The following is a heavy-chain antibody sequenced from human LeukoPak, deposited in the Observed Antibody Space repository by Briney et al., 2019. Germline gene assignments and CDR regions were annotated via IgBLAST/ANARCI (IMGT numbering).Heavy chain of an antibody. V-gene: IGHV4-39*01. Sequence: SETLSLTCTVSGGSISSSSYYWGWIRQPPGKGLEWIGSIYYSGSTYYNPSLKSRVTISVDTSENQFSLKLSSVTAADTAVYYCARTYYDFWSGYYRAFDIWGQGTMVTVSS. CDR2: IYYSGST. D-gene: IGHD3-3*01. CDR3: ARTYYDFWSGYYRAFDI. CDR1: GGSISSSSYY. J-gene: IGHJ3*02.